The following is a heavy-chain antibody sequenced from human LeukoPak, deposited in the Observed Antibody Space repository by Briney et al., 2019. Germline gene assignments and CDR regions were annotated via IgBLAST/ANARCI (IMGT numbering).Heavy chain of an antibody. V-gene: IGHV3-48*03. CDR3: ARVGAWGYDLVDGFDI. Sequence: PGGSLRLSCAASGFTFSSYEMNWVRQAPGKGLEWVSYISDSGSTKYYADSVKGRFTISRDNAKNSLYLQMNSLRVEDTAVYYCARVGAWGYDLVDGFDIWGQGTMVIVSS. CDR2: ISDSGSTK. J-gene: IGHJ3*02. CDR1: GFTFSSYE. D-gene: IGHD3/OR15-3a*01.